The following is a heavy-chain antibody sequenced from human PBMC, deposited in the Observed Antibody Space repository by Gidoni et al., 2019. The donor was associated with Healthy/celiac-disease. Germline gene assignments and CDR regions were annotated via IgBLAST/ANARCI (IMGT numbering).Heavy chain of an antibody. CDR2: IIPIFGTA. D-gene: IGHD2-21*02. CDR3: ASHPSGVTSSYCDY. Sequence: QVQLVQSGAEVKKPGSSVKVSCKSSGVTFSSYAISWVRQAPGQGLEWMGGIIPIFGTANDAQKFQGRVTITADEATSTAYMELSSLRSEDKAVYYCASHPSGVTSSYCDYWGQGTLVTVSS. V-gene: IGHV1-69*01. CDR1: GVTFSSYA. J-gene: IGHJ4*02.